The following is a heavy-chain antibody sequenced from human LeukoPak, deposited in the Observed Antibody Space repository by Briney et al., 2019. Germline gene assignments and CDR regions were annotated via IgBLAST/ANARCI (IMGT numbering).Heavy chain of an antibody. D-gene: IGHD3-3*01. CDR3: AKDQSTILGYYHGMDV. J-gene: IGHJ6*02. CDR2: ISGSGGST. V-gene: IGHV3-23*01. CDR1: GFTFSSYA. Sequence: GASLRLSCAASGFTFSSYAMSWVRQAPGKGLEWVSAISGSGGSTYYADSVKGRFTISRDNSKNTLYLQMNSLRAEDTAVYYCAKDQSTILGYYHGMDVWGQGTTVTVSS.